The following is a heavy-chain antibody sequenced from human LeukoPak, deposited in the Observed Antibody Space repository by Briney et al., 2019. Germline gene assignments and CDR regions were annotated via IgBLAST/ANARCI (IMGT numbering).Heavy chain of an antibody. Sequence: GGSLRLSCAASGFTFSSYWMSWFRQAPGKGLEWVGFIRSKAYGGTTEYAASVKGRFTISRDDSKSIAYLQMNSLKTEDTAMYFCTRSGYTYGYDRGRYFDYWGQGTLVTVSS. J-gene: IGHJ4*02. CDR2: IRSKAYGGTT. D-gene: IGHD5-18*01. CDR1: GFTFSSYW. CDR3: TRSGYTYGYDRGRYFDY. V-gene: IGHV3-49*03.